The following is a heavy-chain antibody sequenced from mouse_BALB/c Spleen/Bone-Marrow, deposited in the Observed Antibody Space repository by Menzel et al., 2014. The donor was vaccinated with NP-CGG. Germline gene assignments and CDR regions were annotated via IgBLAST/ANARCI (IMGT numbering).Heavy chain of an antibody. CDR3: AREGNYFDY. CDR1: GFSLTVYG. V-gene: IGHV2-6-7*01. CDR2: IWGDGIT. Sequence: QVHVKQSGPGLVAPSQSLSITCTVSGFSLTVYGVNWVRQPPGKGLEWLGMIWGDGITDYNSAFKSRLSISKDDSKSQVFLKMNSPQTDDTAKYYCAREGNYFDYWGQGTTLTVSS. J-gene: IGHJ2*01.